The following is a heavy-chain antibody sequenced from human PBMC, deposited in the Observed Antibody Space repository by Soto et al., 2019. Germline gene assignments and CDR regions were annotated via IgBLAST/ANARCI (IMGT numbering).Heavy chain of an antibody. V-gene: IGHV4-39*01. D-gene: IGHD5-18*01. J-gene: IGHJ4*02. CDR2: IYYSWRP. CDR3: ASPSGYSYSGQYFDY. CDR1: GGSINSSSYY. Sequence: QLQLQESGPGLVKPSETLSLTCTVSGGSINSSSYYSGWIRQPPRKGLEWIGSIYYSWRPYYNPSLKSRVTISVDTSKNQFSLKLSSVTAADTAVYYCASPSGYSYSGQYFDYWGQGTLVTVSS.